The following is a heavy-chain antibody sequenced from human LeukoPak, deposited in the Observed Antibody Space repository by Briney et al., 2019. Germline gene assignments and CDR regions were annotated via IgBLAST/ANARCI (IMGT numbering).Heavy chain of an antibody. CDR1: GFTFSSYS. CDR3: ASFRSGSYYFDY. D-gene: IGHD1-26*01. Sequence: GGSLRLSCAASGFTFSSYSMNWVRQAPGKGLEWVSSISSSSSYIHYADSVKGRFTISRDNAKNSLYLQMNSLRAEDTAVYYCASFRSGSYYFDYWGQGTLVTVSS. V-gene: IGHV3-21*01. J-gene: IGHJ4*02. CDR2: ISSSSSYI.